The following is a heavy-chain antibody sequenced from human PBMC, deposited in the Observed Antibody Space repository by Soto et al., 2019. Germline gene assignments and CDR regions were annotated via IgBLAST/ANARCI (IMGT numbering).Heavy chain of an antibody. V-gene: IGHV4-4*07. CDR1: GASISNYY. CDR3: AKASPNWFDP. Sequence: PSETLSLTCTVSGASISNYYWSWIRQPAGKGLEWIGRVYTSGTNYNPSLKSRVTMSVDTSTNQLFLKLSSVTAADTAVYYCAKASPNWFDPWGQGSLVPVSS. CDR2: VYTSGT. J-gene: IGHJ5*02.